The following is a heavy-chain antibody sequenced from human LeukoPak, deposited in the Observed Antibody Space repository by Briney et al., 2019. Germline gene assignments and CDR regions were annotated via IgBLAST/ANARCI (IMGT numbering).Heavy chain of an antibody. CDR2: IYYSGST. Sequence: SETLSLTCTVSGGSISSSSYYWGWVRQPPGKGMEWIGSIYYSGSTYYNPSLKSRVTISVDTSKNQSSLKLSSVTAADTAVYYCPRQSSWWFDPWGQGTLVTVSS. D-gene: IGHD2-2*01. CDR3: PRQSSWWFDP. V-gene: IGHV4-39*01. CDR1: GGSISSSSYY. J-gene: IGHJ5*02.